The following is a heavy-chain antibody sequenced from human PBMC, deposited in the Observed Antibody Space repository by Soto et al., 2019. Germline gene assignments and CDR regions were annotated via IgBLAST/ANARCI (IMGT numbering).Heavy chain of an antibody. CDR1: GFTFSSYD. V-gene: IGHV3-30-3*01. CDR2: ILYDGSNK. Sequence: QVQLVESGGGVVQPGRSLRLSCAASGFTFSSYDMHWVRQAPGKGLEWVSIILYDGSNKYYAGSVKDRFTISRDNSKNPLYLQMNSLRAEDTAVYYCVRESSPHTGKKGPFDIWGQGTMVTVSP. D-gene: IGHD5-18*01. J-gene: IGHJ3*02. CDR3: VRESSPHTGKKGPFDI.